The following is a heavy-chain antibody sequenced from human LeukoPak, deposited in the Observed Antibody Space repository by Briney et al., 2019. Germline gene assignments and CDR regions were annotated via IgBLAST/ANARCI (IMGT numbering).Heavy chain of an antibody. CDR1: GGSISSDTSY. D-gene: IGHD1-7*01. V-gene: IGHV4-39*01. CDR3: ARWNYYFDY. CDR2: IYYSGST. J-gene: IGHJ4*02. Sequence: SETLSLTCTVSGGSISSDTSYWAWIRQPPGKGLEWIASIYYSGSTYFNPSLKSRVTISIDTSKNQFSLKLHSVTAADTALYYCARWNYYFDYWGQGTLVTVSS.